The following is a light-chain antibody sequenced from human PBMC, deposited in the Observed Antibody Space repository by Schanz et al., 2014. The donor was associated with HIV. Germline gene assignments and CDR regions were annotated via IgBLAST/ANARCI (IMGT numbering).Light chain of an antibody. CDR1: QDISNY. V-gene: IGKV1-33*01. CDR3: QKYNSAPLT. Sequence: DIQMTQSPSSLSASVGERVTITCQASQDISNYLNWYQQKPGKAPKLLIYDASNLETGVPSRFSGSGSGTDFTFTISSLQPEDVATYYCQKYNSAPLTFGGGTKLEIK. J-gene: IGKJ4*01. CDR2: DAS.